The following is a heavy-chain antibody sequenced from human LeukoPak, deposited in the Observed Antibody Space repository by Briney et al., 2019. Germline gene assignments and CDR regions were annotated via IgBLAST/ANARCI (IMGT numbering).Heavy chain of an antibody. Sequence: GGSLRLSCAASGFTFSSYGMSWVRQAPGKGLEWVSAISGSGGSTYYADSVKGRFTISRDNSENTLYLQMNSLRAEDTAIYYCAKGRYTVTTFTFDYWGQGTLVTVSS. CDR2: ISGSGGST. D-gene: IGHD4-17*01. V-gene: IGHV3-23*01. CDR3: AKGRYTVTTFTFDY. J-gene: IGHJ4*02. CDR1: GFTFSSYG.